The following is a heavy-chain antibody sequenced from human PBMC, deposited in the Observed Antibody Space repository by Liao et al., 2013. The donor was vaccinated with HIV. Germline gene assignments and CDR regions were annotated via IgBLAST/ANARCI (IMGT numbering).Heavy chain of an antibody. CDR1: GGSLSSRDYS. Sequence: QVQLQESGPGLVKPAQTLSLTCTVSGGSLSSRDYSWNWIRQPPGKGLEWIGYIYYSGSTNYNPSLKSRVTISVDTSKNQFSLKLSSVTAADTAVYYCARGQAGAFDYWGQGTLVTVSS. V-gene: IGHV4-61*08. D-gene: IGHD6-19*01. J-gene: IGHJ4*02. CDR2: IYYSGST. CDR3: ARGQAGAFDY.